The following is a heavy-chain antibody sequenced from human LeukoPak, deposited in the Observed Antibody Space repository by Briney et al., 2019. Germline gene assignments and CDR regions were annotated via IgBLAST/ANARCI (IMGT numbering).Heavy chain of an antibody. Sequence: SGGSLRLSCAASGFTFSSYAMSWVRQAPGKGLEWVSAISGSGGSTYYADSVKGRFTISRDNSKNTLYLQMNSLGAEDTAVYYCANEPYYYDSSGYSVYWGQGTLVTASS. CDR1: GFTFSSYA. J-gene: IGHJ4*02. D-gene: IGHD3-22*01. CDR2: ISGSGGST. V-gene: IGHV3-23*01. CDR3: ANEPYYYDSSGYSVY.